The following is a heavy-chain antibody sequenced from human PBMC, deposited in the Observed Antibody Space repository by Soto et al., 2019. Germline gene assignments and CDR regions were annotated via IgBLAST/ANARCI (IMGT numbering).Heavy chain of an antibody. V-gene: IGHV3-74*03. CDR1: GLTFRSYW. CDR2: INTDWSVA. J-gene: IGHJ4*02. D-gene: IGHD2-21*01. CDR3: VSFIRLWRLDS. Sequence: EVQLVESGGGLVQPGESLRLSCAASGLTFRSYWMHWVRQAPGKGLVWVSRINTDWSVAMYVDSVKGRFTISRDNAKNTLYLHMNSLRAEVTAVYYGVSFIRLWRLDSWGQGTPVTVSS.